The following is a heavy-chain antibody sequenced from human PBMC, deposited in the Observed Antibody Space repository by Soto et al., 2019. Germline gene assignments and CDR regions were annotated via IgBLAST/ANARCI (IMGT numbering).Heavy chain of an antibody. V-gene: IGHV1-18*01. CDR1: GYAFTTYG. D-gene: IGHD1-1*01. J-gene: IGHJ4*02. CDR3: ARGRYGDY. Sequence: QVHLVQSGAEVKKPGASVKVSCKGSGYAFTTYGITWVRQAPGQGLEWMGWISAHNGNTNYAQKLQGRVTVTRDTSTSTAYMELRSLRSDDTAVYYCARGRYGDYWGQGALVTISS. CDR2: ISAHNGNT.